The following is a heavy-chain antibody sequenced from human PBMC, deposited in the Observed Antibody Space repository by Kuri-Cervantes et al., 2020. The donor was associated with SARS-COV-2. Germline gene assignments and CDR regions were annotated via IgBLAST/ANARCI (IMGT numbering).Heavy chain of an antibody. D-gene: IGHD3-10*01. V-gene: IGHV3-7*03. CDR2: IKQDGSEK. CDR1: GFTFSDYW. J-gene: IGHJ3*02. CDR3: AREGSGSGDAFDI. Sequence: GESLKISCVASGFTFSDYWMSWVRQAPGQGLGWVANIKQDGSEKYYVDSVKGRFTISRDNAKNSLYLQMNSLRAEDTAVYYCAREGSGSGDAFDIWGQGTMVTVSS.